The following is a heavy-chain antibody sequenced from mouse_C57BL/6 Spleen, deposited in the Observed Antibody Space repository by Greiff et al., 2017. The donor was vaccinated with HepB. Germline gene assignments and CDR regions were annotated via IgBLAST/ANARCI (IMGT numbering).Heavy chain of an antibody. CDR3: ARHDGYYFYAMDY. CDR1: GYTFTSYW. D-gene: IGHD2-3*01. Sequence: QVQLQQSGAELVKPGASVKMSCKASGYTFTSYWITWVKQRPGQGLEWIGDIYPGSGSTNYNEKFKSKATLTVDTSSSTAYMQLSSLTSEDSAVYYCARHDGYYFYAMDYWGQGTSVTVSS. CDR2: IYPGSGST. V-gene: IGHV1-55*01. J-gene: IGHJ4*01.